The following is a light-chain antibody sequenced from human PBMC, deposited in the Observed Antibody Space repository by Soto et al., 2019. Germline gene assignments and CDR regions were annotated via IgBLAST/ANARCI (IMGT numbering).Light chain of an antibody. CDR2: IAS. CDR3: LQHNDYHPT. V-gene: IGKV1-17*01. CDR1: QASRNE. J-gene: IGKJ1*01. Sequence: DIQMTQSPSSLSASVGDRVTITCRASQASRNELGWFQQKPGKAPKRLICIASSLQTGVPSRFSGSGSVTECTLPISSRQPEDYATYYCLQHNDYHPTFGQGTKVEI.